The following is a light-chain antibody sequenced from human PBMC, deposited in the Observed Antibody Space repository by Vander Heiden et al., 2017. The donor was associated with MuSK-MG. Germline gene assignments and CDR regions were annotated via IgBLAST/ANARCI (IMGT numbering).Light chain of an antibody. Sequence: DIVMTQSPATLSVSPGERATLSCRASQSVSSNLAWYQQKPGQAPRLLIYGASTRATGIPARFSGSGSGTEFTLTISSRQLEDFAVYYCQQYNNWPPLTFGGGTKVEIK. CDR2: GAS. CDR3: QQYNNWPPLT. V-gene: IGKV3-15*01. CDR1: QSVSSN. J-gene: IGKJ4*01.